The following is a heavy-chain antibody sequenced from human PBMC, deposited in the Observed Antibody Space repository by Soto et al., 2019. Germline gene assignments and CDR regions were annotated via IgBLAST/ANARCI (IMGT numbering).Heavy chain of an antibody. Sequence: LRLSCAVSGFTFDDNAMHWVRQAPEKGLEWVSGINWKSDIGYADSVKGRFTISRDNAENSLYLQMNSLRAEDTALYYCAISQDRGGRTTFIYWGQGTQV. CDR2: INWKSDI. J-gene: IGHJ4*02. V-gene: IGHV3-9*01. CDR3: AISQDRGGRTTFIY. D-gene: IGHD3-16*01. CDR1: GFTFDDNA.